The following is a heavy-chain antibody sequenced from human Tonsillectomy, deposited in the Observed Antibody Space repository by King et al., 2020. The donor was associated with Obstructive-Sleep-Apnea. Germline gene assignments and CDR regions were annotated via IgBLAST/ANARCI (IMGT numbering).Heavy chain of an antibody. CDR3: VGGPPFDY. CDR2: IYYSGST. Sequence: QLQESGPGLVKPSETLSLTCTVSGGSISSSSYYWGWIRQPPGKGLEWIGSIYYSGSTYYNPSLKSRVTISVDTSKNQFSLKLTSVTAADPAVYYCVGGPPFDYWGQGTLVTVSS. CDR1: GGSISSSSYY. J-gene: IGHJ4*02. V-gene: IGHV4-39*01.